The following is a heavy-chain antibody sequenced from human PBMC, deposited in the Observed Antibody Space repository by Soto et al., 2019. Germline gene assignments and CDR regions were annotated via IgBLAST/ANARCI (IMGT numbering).Heavy chain of an antibody. CDR2: IDPSDSYT. Sequence: GESLKISCKASGYSFTNYWITWVRQMPGKGLEWMGRIDPSDSYTNYSPSFQGHVTISADKSTSTAYLQWSSLKASDTAIYYCARRSDKRQWLVILDYWGQGTLVTVSS. V-gene: IGHV5-10-1*01. CDR1: GYSFTNYW. D-gene: IGHD6-19*01. J-gene: IGHJ4*02. CDR3: ARRSDKRQWLVILDY.